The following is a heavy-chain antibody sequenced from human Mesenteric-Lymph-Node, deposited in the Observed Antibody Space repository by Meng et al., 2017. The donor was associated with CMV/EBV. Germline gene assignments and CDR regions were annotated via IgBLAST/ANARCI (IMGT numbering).Heavy chain of an antibody. J-gene: IGHJ4*02. CDR2: INPKTGGR. Sequence: QVQLVQSGADVKKPGASVRVSCKASGYTFIDYYINWVRQAPGQGLEWMGRINPKTGGRSYAQNFQGRVTMTRDTFINTAYMEVNRLNSDDTAMYYCARDRDTDWYSPFDYWGPGTLVTVSS. V-gene: IGHV1-2*06. CDR3: ARDRDTDWYSPFDY. D-gene: IGHD3-9*01. CDR1: GYTFIDYY.